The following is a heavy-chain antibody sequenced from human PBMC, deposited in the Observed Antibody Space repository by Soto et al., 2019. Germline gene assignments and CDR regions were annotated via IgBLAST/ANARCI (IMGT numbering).Heavy chain of an antibody. J-gene: IGHJ3*02. V-gene: IGHV3-23*01. CDR1: GFTFSSYA. D-gene: IGHD6-19*01. CDR2: ISGSGGTT. Sequence: EVQLLESGGGLVQPGGSLRLSCAASGFTFSSYAMSWVRQAPGKGLEWVSAISGSGGTTYYADSVKGRFTFSRDNSKNTLYLQMNSLRAEDPAVYYCAKTANGWFSAFDIWGQGTRVTVSS. CDR3: AKTANGWFSAFDI.